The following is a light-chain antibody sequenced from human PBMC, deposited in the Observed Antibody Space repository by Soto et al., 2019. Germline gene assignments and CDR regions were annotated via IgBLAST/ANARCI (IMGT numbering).Light chain of an antibody. CDR1: QSVSSN. J-gene: IGKJ1*01. CDR2: GAS. V-gene: IGKV3-15*01. CDR3: QQYNNWPRP. Sequence: EIVMTQSPATLSVSPGGRATLSCRASQSVSSNLAWYQQKPGQAPRLLIYGASTRATGIPARFSGSGSGTEFTLTISSLQSEDFAVYYCQQYNNWPRPFGQGTKVDIK.